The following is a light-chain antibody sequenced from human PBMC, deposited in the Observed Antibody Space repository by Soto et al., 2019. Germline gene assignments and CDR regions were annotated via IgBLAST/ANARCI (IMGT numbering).Light chain of an antibody. Sequence: QSVLTQPASVSGSPGQSITISCTGTSSDVGGYNYVSWYQQHPGKAPKLMIYDVSNRPSGVSNRFSGFKSGNTASLTISGLQAEDEADYYCSSYTSSSTTSYVFGTGTKVT. CDR1: SSDVGGYNY. CDR2: DVS. CDR3: SSYTSSSTTSYV. J-gene: IGLJ1*01. V-gene: IGLV2-14*01.